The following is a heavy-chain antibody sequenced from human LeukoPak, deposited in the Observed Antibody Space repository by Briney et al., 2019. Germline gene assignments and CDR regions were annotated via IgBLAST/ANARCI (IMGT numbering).Heavy chain of an antibody. CDR2: ISGSGGST. CDR1: GFTFSSYA. J-gene: IGHJ4*02. V-gene: IGHV3-23*01. Sequence: GGSLRLSCAASGFTFSSYAMSWVRQAPGKGLEWVSAISGSGGSTYYADSVKGRFTISRDNSKNTLYLQMNSLRAEDTAVYYCARDSEWGLLRSDYWGQGTLVTVSS. D-gene: IGHD1-26*01. CDR3: ARDSEWGLLRSDY.